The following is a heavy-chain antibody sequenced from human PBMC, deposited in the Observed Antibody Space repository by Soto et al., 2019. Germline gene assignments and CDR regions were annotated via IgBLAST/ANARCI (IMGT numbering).Heavy chain of an antibody. V-gene: IGHV3-15*07. CDR3: TTDPSWAFDDFWSGYYPTKINFDY. J-gene: IGHJ4*02. CDR1: GFTFSNAW. Sequence: GGSLRLSCAASGFTFSNAWMNWVRQAPGKGLEWVGRIKSKTDGGTTDYAAPVKGRFTISRDDSKNTLYLQMNSLKTEDTAVYYCTTDPSWAFDDFWSGYYPTKINFDYWGQGTLVTVSS. CDR2: IKSKTDGGTT. D-gene: IGHD3-3*01.